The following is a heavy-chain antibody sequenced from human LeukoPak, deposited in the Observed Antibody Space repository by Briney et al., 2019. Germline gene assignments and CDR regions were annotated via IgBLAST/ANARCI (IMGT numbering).Heavy chain of an antibody. CDR2: INNSGGIT. CDR3: AAPGYSSGWYAY. V-gene: IGHV3-23*01. J-gene: IGHJ4*02. Sequence: GGSLRLSCAASGFTFSSYAMSWVRQAPGEGLEWVSVINNSGGITYYADSVKGRFTISRDNSKNTLYLQMNSRRAEDTAVYYCAAPGYSSGWYAYWGQGTLVTVSS. D-gene: IGHD6-19*01. CDR1: GFTFSSYA.